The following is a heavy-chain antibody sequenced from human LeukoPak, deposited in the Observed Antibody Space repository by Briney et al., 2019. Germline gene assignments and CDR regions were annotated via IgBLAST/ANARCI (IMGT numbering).Heavy chain of an antibody. V-gene: IGHV3-48*01. CDR2: ISSSSSTI. CDR1: GFTFSSYS. D-gene: IGHD3-10*01. Sequence: GGSLRLSCAASGFTFSSYSMNWVRQAPGKGLEWVSYISSSSSTIYYADSVKGRFTISRDNAKNSLYLQMNSLRAEDTAVYYCAGAYGSGSNYGMDVWGQGTTVTVSS. J-gene: IGHJ6*02. CDR3: AGAYGSGSNYGMDV.